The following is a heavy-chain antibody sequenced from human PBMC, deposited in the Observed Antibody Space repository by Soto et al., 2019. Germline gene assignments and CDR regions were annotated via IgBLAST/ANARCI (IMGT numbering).Heavy chain of an antibody. CDR1: GYSISNCL. J-gene: IGHJ3*02. CDR3: ARRGFCSGGGCHSNAFDI. V-gene: IGHV5-51*01. CDR2: IYPEDSDT. D-gene: IGHD2-15*01. Sequence: GECLNLSCTGSGYSISNCLIAWGRQVAGKVLEWTGTIYPEDSDTRYSPSFQGQVTISADKPISTAYLQWSSLKASDTAMYYCARRGFCSGGGCHSNAFDIWGQGTMLTVSS.